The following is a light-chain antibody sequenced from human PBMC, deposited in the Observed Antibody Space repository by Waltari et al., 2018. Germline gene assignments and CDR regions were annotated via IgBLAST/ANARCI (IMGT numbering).Light chain of an antibody. CDR2: AAS. V-gene: IGKV3-20*01. CDR1: QSVSRA. CDR3: QHYVRLPVT. Sequence: EVDLTQSPGTLSLSPGERATLSCRASQSVSRALAWYQQKPGQAPRLLIYAASSRATGIPDRFSGSGSGTDFSLTISRLEPEDFAVYYCQHYVRLPVTFGQGTKVEIK. J-gene: IGKJ1*01.